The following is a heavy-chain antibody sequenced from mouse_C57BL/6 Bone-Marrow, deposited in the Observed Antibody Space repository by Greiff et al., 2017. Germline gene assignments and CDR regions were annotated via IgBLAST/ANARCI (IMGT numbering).Heavy chain of an antibody. J-gene: IGHJ3*01. Sequence: QVQLQQSGAELVRPGTSVKVSCKASGYAFTNYLIEWVKQRPGQGLEWIGVINPGSGGTNYNEKFKGKATLTADKSSSTAYMQLSSLTSEDSAVYFCAREEAIYYGNYVGFAYWGQGTLVTVSA. CDR1: GYAFTNYL. V-gene: IGHV1-54*01. CDR3: AREEAIYYGNYVGFAY. D-gene: IGHD2-1*01. CDR2: INPGSGGT.